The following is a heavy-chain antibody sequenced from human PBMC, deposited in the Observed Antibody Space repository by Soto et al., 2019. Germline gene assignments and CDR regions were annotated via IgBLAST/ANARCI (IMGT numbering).Heavy chain of an antibody. J-gene: IGHJ6*02. CDR1: GGTLSSYA. V-gene: IGHV1-69*13. D-gene: IGHD6-13*01. CDR3: ARDGGPGSSQNGMDV. CDR2: IIPIFGTA. Sequence: SLKVSCKASGGTLSSYAISWVRQAPGQGLEWMGGIIPIFGTANYAQRFRGRVTITADESTSTAYMELSSLRSEDTAVYYCARDGGPGSSQNGMDVWGQGTTVTVSS.